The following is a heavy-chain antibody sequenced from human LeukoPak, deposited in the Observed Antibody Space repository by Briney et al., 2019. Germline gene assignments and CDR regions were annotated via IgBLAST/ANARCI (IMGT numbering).Heavy chain of an antibody. J-gene: IGHJ3*02. V-gene: IGHV3-74*01. CDR1: GFTFSSYW. CDR3: ARERQWLTHAFDI. D-gene: IGHD6-19*01. Sequence: GSLRLSCAASGFTFSSYWMHWVRQAPGKGLVWVSRIKSDGSSTSYADSVKGRFTISRDNAKNTLHLQMNSLRAEDTAVYYCARERQWLTHAFDIWGQGTMVTVSS. CDR2: IKSDGSST.